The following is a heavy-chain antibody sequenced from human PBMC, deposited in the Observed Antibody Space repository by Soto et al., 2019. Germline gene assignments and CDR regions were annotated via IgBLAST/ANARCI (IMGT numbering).Heavy chain of an antibody. Sequence: QVQLQQWGAGLLKPSETLSLTCAVYGGSFSGYFCYWIRQPPGKGLEWIGEINPSGSINYNPSLKSRVTISVHTTKNQFSLSLSSVTAADTAVYYGATIVGATTEIRGSPRDSWGQGTLVTVSS. CDR1: GGSFSGYF. V-gene: IGHV4-34*02. CDR2: INPSGSI. D-gene: IGHD3-10*01. CDR3: ATIVGATTEIRGSPRDS. J-gene: IGHJ4*02.